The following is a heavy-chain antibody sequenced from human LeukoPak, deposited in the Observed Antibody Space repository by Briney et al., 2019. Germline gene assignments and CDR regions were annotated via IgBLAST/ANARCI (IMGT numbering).Heavy chain of an antibody. J-gene: IGHJ4*02. Sequence: GGSLRLSCAASGFTFSSYWMSWVRQAPGKGLEWVANIKQDGSEKYYVDSVKGRFTISRDNAKNSLYLQMNSLRAEDTAVYYCASEQITIFGVVIMEYWGQGTLVTVSS. CDR1: GFTFSSYW. CDR3: ASEQITIFGVVIMEY. V-gene: IGHV3-7*01. CDR2: IKQDGSEK. D-gene: IGHD3-3*01.